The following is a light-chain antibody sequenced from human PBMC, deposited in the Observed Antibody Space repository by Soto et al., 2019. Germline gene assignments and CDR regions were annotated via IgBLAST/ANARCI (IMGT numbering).Light chain of an antibody. CDR3: QQYHNWPRT. CDR2: DAS. J-gene: IGKJ1*01. V-gene: IGKV3-11*01. CDR1: QSVGIF. Sequence: EIVLTQSPATLSLSPGERATLSCRASQSVGIFLAWYQQKPGQAPGLLIYDASNRATGIPARFSGGGSGTDFTLTISSLQSEDFAVYYCQQYHNWPRTFGQGTKVDIK.